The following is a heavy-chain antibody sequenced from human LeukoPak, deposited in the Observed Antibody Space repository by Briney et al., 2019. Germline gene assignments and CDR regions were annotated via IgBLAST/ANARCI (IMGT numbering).Heavy chain of an antibody. Sequence: GGSLRLSCAASGFTFSSYWMHWVRQTPGKGLVWVSRINTDGTRTSYADSVKGRFTISRDNSKNTLYLQMNSLRAEDTAVYYCAKDKTSRDRTHDAFDIWGQGTMVTVSS. J-gene: IGHJ3*02. V-gene: IGHV3-74*01. CDR2: INTDGTRT. CDR3: AKDKTSRDRTHDAFDI. D-gene: IGHD1-14*01. CDR1: GFTFSSYW.